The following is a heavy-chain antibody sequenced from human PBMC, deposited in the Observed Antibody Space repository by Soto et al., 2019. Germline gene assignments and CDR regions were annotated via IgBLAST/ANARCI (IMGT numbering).Heavy chain of an antibody. CDR3: ARFVRWELLGWFDP. Sequence: QLQLQESGSGMVKPSQTLSLTCAVSGGSISSGGYSWSWIRQPPGKGLEWIGYIYHSGSTYYNPSLKSRVTISVDRSKNQFSLKLSSVTAADTAVYYWARFVRWELLGWFDPWGQGTLVTVSS. V-gene: IGHV4-30-2*01. D-gene: IGHD1-26*01. J-gene: IGHJ5*02. CDR1: GGSISSGGYS. CDR2: IYHSGST.